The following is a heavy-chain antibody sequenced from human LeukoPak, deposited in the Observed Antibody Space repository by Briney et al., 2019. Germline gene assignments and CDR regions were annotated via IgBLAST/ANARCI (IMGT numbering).Heavy chain of an antibody. CDR1: GYTFTGYY. CDR2: INPNSGGT. Sequence: ASVKVSCKASGYTFTGYYMHWVRQAPGQGLEWMGWINPNSGGTNYAQNFQGRVTMTRDTSISTAYMELSRLRSDDTAVYYCARDIDYDFWSGYSGGVVYWGQGTLVTVSS. J-gene: IGHJ4*02. D-gene: IGHD3-3*01. V-gene: IGHV1-2*02. CDR3: ARDIDYDFWSGYSGGVVY.